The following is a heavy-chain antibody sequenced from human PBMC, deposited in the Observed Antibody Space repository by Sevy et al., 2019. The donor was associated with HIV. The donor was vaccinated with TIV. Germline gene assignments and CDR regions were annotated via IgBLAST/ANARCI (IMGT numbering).Heavy chain of an antibody. D-gene: IGHD3-22*01. CDR2: IIPIFGTA. CDR1: GGTFSSYA. J-gene: IGHJ1*01. Sequence: ASVKVSCKASGGTFSSYAISWVRQAPGQGIEWMGGIIPIFGTANYAQKFQGRVTITADESTRTAYMELRSLRSEDTAVFFCARAKCSGYEPAEYFQHWGQGTPGHRLL. V-gene: IGHV1-69*13. CDR3: ARAKCSGYEPAEYFQH.